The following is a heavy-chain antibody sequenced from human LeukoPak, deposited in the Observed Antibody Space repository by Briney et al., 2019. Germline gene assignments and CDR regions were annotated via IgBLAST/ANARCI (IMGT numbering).Heavy chain of an antibody. V-gene: IGHV1-2*02. J-gene: IGHJ4*02. CDR2: INPNSVGT. CDR3: ARDTSGYDYFDY. Sequence: ASVKVSCKASVYTFTGYYMHWVRQAPGQGLEWMGWINPNSVGTNYAKKFQGRVTMSGDTSITPAYMKLSRLRSDDTAVYYCARDTSGYDYFDYWGQGTLVTVSS. CDR1: VYTFTGYY. D-gene: IGHD5-12*01.